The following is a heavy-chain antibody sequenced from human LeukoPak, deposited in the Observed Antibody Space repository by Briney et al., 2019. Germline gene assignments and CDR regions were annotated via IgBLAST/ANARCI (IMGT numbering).Heavy chain of an antibody. CDR2: ISYDGSNK. Sequence: GGSLRLSCAASGFTFSSYGMHWVRQAPGKGLEWVAVISYDGSNKYYADSVKGRFTISRDNSKNTLYLQMNSLRAEDTAVYYCAKNLPRHYYDSSGYFDYWGQGTLVTVSS. D-gene: IGHD3-22*01. CDR1: GFTFSSYG. CDR3: AKNLPRHYYDSSGYFDY. J-gene: IGHJ4*02. V-gene: IGHV3-30*18.